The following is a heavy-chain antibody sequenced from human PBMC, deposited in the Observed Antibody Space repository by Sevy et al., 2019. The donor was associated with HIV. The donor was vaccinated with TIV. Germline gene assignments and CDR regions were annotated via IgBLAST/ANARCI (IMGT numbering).Heavy chain of an antibody. CDR2: FDPEDDEK. CDR1: GYTLTELS. J-gene: IGHJ4*02. D-gene: IGHD3-22*01. V-gene: IGHV1-24*01. Sequence: ASVKVSCKVSGYTLTELSMRWVRQAPGKGLEWMGTFDPEDDEKIYAQKFQGRVTMTEDTSTDTAYMELSRLRSEDTAVYYCATTKDYYDTSRYPFDSWGQGTLVTVSS. CDR3: ATTKDYYDTSRYPFDS.